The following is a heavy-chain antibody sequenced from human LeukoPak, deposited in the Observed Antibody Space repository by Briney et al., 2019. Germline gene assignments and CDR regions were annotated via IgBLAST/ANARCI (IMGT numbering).Heavy chain of an antibody. D-gene: IGHD7-27*01. J-gene: IGHJ4*02. Sequence: ASVKVSCKASGYTFIDYYIHWVRLAPGQGLDWMGWINSNTGDTRYEQKFQGRVTMTRDTSISTVYMDLYSLRSDDTAVYYCARDWGWVNDYWGQGTLITVSS. CDR1: GYTFIDYY. CDR3: ARDWGWVNDY. CDR2: INSNTGDT. V-gene: IGHV1-2*02.